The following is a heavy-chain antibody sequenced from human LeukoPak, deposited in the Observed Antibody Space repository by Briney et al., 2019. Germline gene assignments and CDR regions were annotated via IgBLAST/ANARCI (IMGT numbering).Heavy chain of an antibody. J-gene: IGHJ4*02. CDR2: ISSSGHTI. CDR1: GFTFSDSY. CDR3: XREXXXXXAAFYFXF. V-gene: IGHV3-11*01. Sequence: GGSLRLSFAASGFTFSDSYMSWIRQAPGKGLEWVSHISSSGHTIYXADSVKGRFTISRDNAKNTLYLQLNGLRAEDTAVYYCXREXXXXXAAFYFXFWGQGTLVTVSS.